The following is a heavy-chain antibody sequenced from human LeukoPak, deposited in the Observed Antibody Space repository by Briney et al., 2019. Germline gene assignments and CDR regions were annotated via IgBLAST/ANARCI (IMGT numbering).Heavy chain of an antibody. J-gene: IGHJ4*02. CDR1: GFTFSSYA. Sequence: GGSLRLSCAASGFTFSSYAMSWVRQAPGKGLEWVSAISGSGGSTYYADSVKGRFTISRDNSKNTLYLQMNSLRAEDTAVYYCAKEPPRYCSGGSCYREYYFGYWGQGTLVTVSS. D-gene: IGHD2-15*01. V-gene: IGHV3-23*01. CDR3: AKEPPRYCSGGSCYREYYFGY. CDR2: ISGSGGST.